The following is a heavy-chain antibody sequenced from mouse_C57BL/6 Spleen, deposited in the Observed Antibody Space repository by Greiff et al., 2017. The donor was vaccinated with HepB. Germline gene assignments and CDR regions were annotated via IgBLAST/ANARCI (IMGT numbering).Heavy chain of an antibody. J-gene: IGHJ2*01. CDR1: GFNIKDDY. CDR3: TTTAQAVY. CDR2: IDPENGDT. V-gene: IGHV14-4*01. Sequence: VQLQQSGAELVRPGASVKLSCTASGFNIKDDYMHWVKQKPEQGLEWIGWIDPENGDTEYASKFQGKATITADTSSNTAYLQLSSLTSEDTAVYYCTTTAQAVYWGQGTTLTVSS. D-gene: IGHD3-2*02.